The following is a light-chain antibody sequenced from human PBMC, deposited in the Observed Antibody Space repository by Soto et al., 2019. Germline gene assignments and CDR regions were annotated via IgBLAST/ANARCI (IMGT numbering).Light chain of an antibody. CDR2: GAS. Sequence: EIVLVHVSGAHSQSPRRGDTLSCRASQSISDTLAWYQQKPGQAPRLLIYGASKRATGFPARFSGSGSGTDFTLTISSLQSEDFAVYYCEQYNNWFSITFGQGTRLEIK. CDR1: QSISDT. J-gene: IGKJ5*01. V-gene: IGKV3-15*01. CDR3: EQYNNWFSIT.